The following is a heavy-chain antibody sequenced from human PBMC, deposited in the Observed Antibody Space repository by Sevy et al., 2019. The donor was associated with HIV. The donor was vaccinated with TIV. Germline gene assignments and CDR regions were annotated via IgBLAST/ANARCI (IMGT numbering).Heavy chain of an antibody. CDR2: IKQDGSEK. D-gene: IGHD6-13*01. Sequence: GGSLRLSCAASGFIFSNYAIHWVRRAPGKGLEWVANIKQDGSEKYYVDSVKGRFTISRDNAKNSLYLQMNSLRAEDTAVYYCARDKIGYSSSWSDYWGQGTLVTVSS. V-gene: IGHV3-7*03. CDR1: GFIFSNYA. CDR3: ARDKIGYSSSWSDY. J-gene: IGHJ4*02.